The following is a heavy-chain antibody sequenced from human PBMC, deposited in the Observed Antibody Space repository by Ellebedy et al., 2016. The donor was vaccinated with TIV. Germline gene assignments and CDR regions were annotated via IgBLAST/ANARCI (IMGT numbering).Heavy chain of an antibody. CDR2: LWSGGQT. D-gene: IGHD3-3*01. CDR1: GFSVSANH. V-gene: IGHV3-53*01. CDR3: AVGLGITISFDY. J-gene: IGHJ4*01. Sequence: GESLKISXAASGFSVSANHMMWVRQAPGKGLQWISLLWSGGQTNYADSVKGRFTISRDSSQNTLFLQMNNLRAEDTAVYYCAVGLGITISFDYWGRGTLVTVSS.